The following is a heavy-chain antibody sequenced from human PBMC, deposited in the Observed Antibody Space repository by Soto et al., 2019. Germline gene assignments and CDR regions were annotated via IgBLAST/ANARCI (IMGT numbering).Heavy chain of an antibody. CDR3: ARGTAWGRSYSDVVAFDI. CDR1: GYSISSGYY. CDR2: FYHSGST. D-gene: IGHD2-15*01. J-gene: IGHJ3*02. V-gene: IGHV4-38-2*01. Sequence: SETLSLTCAVSGYSISSGYYWGWIRQPPGKGLEWIGSFYHSGSTYYNPSLKSRVTISVDTSKNQFSLKLSSVTAADTAVYYCARGTAWGRSYSDVVAFDIWGQGTMVTVSS.